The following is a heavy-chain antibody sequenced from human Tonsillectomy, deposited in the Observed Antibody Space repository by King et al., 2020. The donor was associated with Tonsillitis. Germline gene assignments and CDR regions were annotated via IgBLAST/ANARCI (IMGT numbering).Heavy chain of an antibody. J-gene: IGHJ4*02. D-gene: IGHD5-24*01. CDR3: ARDPQMSGYCDY. CDR1: GDSIGDYY. CDR2: IYRSGMT. Sequence: QLQESGPGLLKPSETLSLICAVSGDSIGDYYWNWLRQSAGKRLEWIGRIYRSGMTHYNPSLQSRVAVSVDTYNNQFSLKLRSLTAADTVVYYCARDPQMSGYCDYWGQGILVTVSS. V-gene: IGHV4-4*07.